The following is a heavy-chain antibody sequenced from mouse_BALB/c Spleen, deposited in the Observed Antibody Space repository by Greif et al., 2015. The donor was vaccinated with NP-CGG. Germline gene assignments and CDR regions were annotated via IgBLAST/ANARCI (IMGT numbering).Heavy chain of an antibody. CDR1: GFSLTSYG. CDR2: IWRGGST. Sequence: QVQLQQSGPGLVQPSQSLSITCTVSGFSLTSYGVHWVRQSPGEGLEWLGVIWRGGSTDYNAAFMSRLSITKDNSKSQVFFKMNSLQADDTAIYYCAKNGYGSSYSYAMDYWGQGTSVTVSS. V-gene: IGHV2-5*01. CDR3: AKNGYGSSYSYAMDY. D-gene: IGHD1-1*01. J-gene: IGHJ4*01.